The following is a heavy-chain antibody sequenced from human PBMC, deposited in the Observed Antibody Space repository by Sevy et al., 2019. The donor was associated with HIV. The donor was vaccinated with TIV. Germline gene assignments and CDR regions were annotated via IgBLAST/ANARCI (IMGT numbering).Heavy chain of an antibody. CDR1: AFTFSTYA. V-gene: IGHV3-23*01. D-gene: IGHD3-16*01. CDR3: AKSSIDYYYFDY. Sequence: GSLRLSCAASAFTFSTYAMNWVRQAPGKGLEWVSSITGSVGATNYADSVKGRFTISRDNSKNTLYLQINSLRAEDTAVYYCAKSSIDYYYFDYWGQGTLVTVSS. CDR2: ITGSVGAT. J-gene: IGHJ4*02.